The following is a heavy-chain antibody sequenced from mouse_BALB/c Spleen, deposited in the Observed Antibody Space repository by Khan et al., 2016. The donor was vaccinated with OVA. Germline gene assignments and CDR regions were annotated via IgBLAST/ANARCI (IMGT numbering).Heavy chain of an antibody. Sequence: VQLQESGPGLVKPSQSLSLTCTVTGYSITSDYAWNWIRQFPGNKLEWMGYISYSGNTNYNPSLKSRISITRDTSKNQFFLQLNSVTTEDTARYYCARSYGGDFDYWGQGTTLTVSS. CDR1: GYSITSDYA. J-gene: IGHJ2*01. CDR2: ISYSGNT. CDR3: ARSYGGDFDY. D-gene: IGHD1-1*02. V-gene: IGHV3-2*02.